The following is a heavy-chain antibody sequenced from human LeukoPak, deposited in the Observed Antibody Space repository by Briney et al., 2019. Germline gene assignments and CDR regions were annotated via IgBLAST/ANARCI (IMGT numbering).Heavy chain of an antibody. CDR2: IRSKAYGGTT. D-gene: IGHD1-14*01. V-gene: IGHV3-49*03. CDR3: TRDYHIHDAFDI. Sequence: GESLKISCTASGFTFGDYAMSWFRQAPGKGLEWVGFIRSKAYGGTTVYAASVKGRFTISRDDSKSIAYLQMNSLKTEDTAVYYCTRDYHIHDAFDIWGQGTMVTVSS. J-gene: IGHJ3*02. CDR1: GFTFGDYA.